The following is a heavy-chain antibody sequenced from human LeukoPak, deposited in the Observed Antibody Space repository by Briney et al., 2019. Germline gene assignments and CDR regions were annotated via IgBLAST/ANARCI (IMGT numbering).Heavy chain of an antibody. CDR2: IYTSGST. D-gene: IGHD2-21*02. V-gene: IGHV4-4*09. J-gene: IGHJ4*02. Sequence: SETLSLTCTVSGGSISSYYWSWTRQPPGKGLEWIGYIYTSGSTNYNPSLKSRVTISVDTSKNQFSLKLSSVTAADTAVYYCASSTYCGGDCYFWDYFDYWGQGTLVTVSS. CDR3: ASSTYCGGDCYFWDYFDY. CDR1: GGSISSYY.